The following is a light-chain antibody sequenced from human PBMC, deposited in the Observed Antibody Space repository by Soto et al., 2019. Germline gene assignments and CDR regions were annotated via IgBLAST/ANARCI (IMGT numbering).Light chain of an antibody. CDR3: QQYGTSPLP. Sequence: DIHMTQSPSSVSASVGDTVTISCRASQNIDMYLNWYQQKPGKAPRVLISGASSRATGIPDRFSGSGSGTDFTLTISRLEPEDFAVYYCQQYGTSPLPSGGRTKA. CDR1: QNIDMY. J-gene: IGKJ4*01. V-gene: IGKV1-39*01. CDR2: GAS.